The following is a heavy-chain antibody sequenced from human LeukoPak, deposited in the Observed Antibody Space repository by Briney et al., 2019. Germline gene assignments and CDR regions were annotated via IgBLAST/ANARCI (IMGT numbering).Heavy chain of an antibody. CDR2: ISHSGST. CDR3: ARGDYGASYWFDP. Sequence: PSETLSLTCAVYGGSFSGYYWCWIRQPPGKGLEWIGEISHSGSTNYNPSLKSRVTISVDTSKNQFSLKLSSVTAADTAVYYCARGDYGASYWFDPWGQGTLVTVSS. V-gene: IGHV4-34*01. CDR1: GGSFSGYY. D-gene: IGHD4-17*01. J-gene: IGHJ5*02.